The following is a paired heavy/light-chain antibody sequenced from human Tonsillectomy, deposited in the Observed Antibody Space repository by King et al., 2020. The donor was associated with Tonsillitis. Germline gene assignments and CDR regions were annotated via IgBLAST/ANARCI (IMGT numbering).Heavy chain of an antibody. J-gene: IGHJ4*02. D-gene: IGHD2-15*01. Sequence: QVQLQESGPGLVKPSGTLSLTCVVSGGSISSNNWWTWVRQSPGRGLEWIGEIHHTGNTNYNPSLKSRVTISLDRPKNHFSLILTSVTAADTALYYCARGMLGVVALSPPVVWGQGTLVTVSS. CDR1: GGSISSNNW. V-gene: IGHV4-4*02. CDR2: IHHTGNT. CDR3: ARGMLGVVALSPPVV.
Light chain of an antibody. CDR1: QSVLYKSDNMID. CDR2: WAS. J-gene: IGKJ4*01. CDR3: LQSYTTPLT. V-gene: IGKV4-1*01. Sequence: DIVMTQSPDSLAVSLGERATINCKSSQSVLYKSDNMIDLSWYQQKPGQPPQLLIYWASTRESGVPDRFSGSGSGTDFTLTINSLQAEDVAVYYCLQSYTTPLTFGGGTKVEIK.